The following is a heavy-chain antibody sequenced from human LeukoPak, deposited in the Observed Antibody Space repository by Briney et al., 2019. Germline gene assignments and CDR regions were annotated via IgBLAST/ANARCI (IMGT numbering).Heavy chain of an antibody. CDR1: GGTFSSYA. Sequence: SVKVPCKASGGTFSSYAISWVRQAPGQGLEWMGGIIPIFGTANYAQKFQGRVTITADESTSTAYMELSSLRSEDTAVYYCARGRGLLTMTEPFDYWGQGTLVTVSS. CDR3: ARGRGLLTMTEPFDY. V-gene: IGHV1-69*13. J-gene: IGHJ4*02. CDR2: IIPIFGTA. D-gene: IGHD3-22*01.